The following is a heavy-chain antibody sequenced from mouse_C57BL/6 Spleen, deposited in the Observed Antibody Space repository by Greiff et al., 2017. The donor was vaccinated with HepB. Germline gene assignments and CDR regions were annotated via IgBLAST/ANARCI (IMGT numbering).Heavy chain of an antibody. CDR1: GYTFTSYW. CDR2: IHPNSGST. CDR3: SRWGYYDYSRGYFDV. J-gene: IGHJ1*03. D-gene: IGHD2-4*01. V-gene: IGHV1-64*01. Sequence: QVQLQQPGAELVKPGASVKLSCKASGYTFTSYWMHWVKQRPGQGLEWIGMIHPNSGSTNYNEKFKSKATLTVDKSSSTAYMQLSSLTSEDSAVYYCSRWGYYDYSRGYFDVWGTGTTVTVSS.